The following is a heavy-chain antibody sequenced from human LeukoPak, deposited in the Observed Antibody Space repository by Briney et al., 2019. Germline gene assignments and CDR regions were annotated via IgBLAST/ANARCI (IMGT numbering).Heavy chain of an antibody. D-gene: IGHD3-3*01. J-gene: IGHJ4*02. CDR2: IYSGGST. Sequence: GGSLRLSCAASGFTVSSNYMSWVRQAPGKGLEWVSVIYSGGSTYYADSVKGRFTISRDNAKNSLYLQMNSLRAEDTAVYYCARDHDFWSLYYFDYWGQRTLVTVSS. CDR3: ARDHDFWSLYYFDY. V-gene: IGHV3-66*01. CDR1: GFTVSSNY.